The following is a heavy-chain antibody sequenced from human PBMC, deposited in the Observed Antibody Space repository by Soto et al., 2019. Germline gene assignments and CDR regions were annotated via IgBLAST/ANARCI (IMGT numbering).Heavy chain of an antibody. CDR2: ISGSGGIT. CDR3: AKSLSASPNYFFDS. CDR1: GFPFSGYA. Sequence: PGGSLRLSCAASGFPFSGYAMSWVRQAPGKGLEWVSGISGSGGITYYADSVKGRFTISRDNSKNTLYLQMNSLRADDTAVYFCAKSLSASPNYFFDSWGQGTLVTVSS. V-gene: IGHV3-23*01. J-gene: IGHJ4*02. D-gene: IGHD1-1*01.